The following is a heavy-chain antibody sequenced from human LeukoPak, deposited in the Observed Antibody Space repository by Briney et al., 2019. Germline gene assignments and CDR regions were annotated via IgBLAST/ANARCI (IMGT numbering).Heavy chain of an antibody. D-gene: IGHD3-3*01. V-gene: IGHV4-39*07. J-gene: IGHJ5*02. CDR1: GFTFGDYA. Sequence: PGGSLRLSCAASGFTFGDYAMSWIRQPPGKGLEWIGSIYYSGSTNYNPSLKSRVTISVDTSKNQFSLKLSSVTAADTAVYYCARDPRFTTGWFDPWGQGTLVTVSS. CDR2: IYYSGST. CDR3: ARDPRFTTGWFDP.